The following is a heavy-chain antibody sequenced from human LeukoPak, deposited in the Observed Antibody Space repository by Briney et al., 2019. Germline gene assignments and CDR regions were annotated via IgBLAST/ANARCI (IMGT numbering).Heavy chain of an antibody. V-gene: IGHV1-46*01. CDR3: ARRASIVTHDYYGMDV. Sequence: ASVKVSCKASGYTFTSYGISWVRQAPGQGLEWMGIINPSGGSPKYAQKFQGRVTMTSDTSTSTVYMELSSLRSEDTAVYYCARRASIVTHDYYGMDVWGQGTTVTVSS. CDR2: INPSGGSP. CDR1: GYTFTSYG. D-gene: IGHD5-18*01. J-gene: IGHJ6*02.